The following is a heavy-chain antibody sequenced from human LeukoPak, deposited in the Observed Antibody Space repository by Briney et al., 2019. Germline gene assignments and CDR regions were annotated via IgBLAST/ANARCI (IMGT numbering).Heavy chain of an antibody. CDR2: IYWNDDK. J-gene: IGHJ4*02. V-gene: IGHV2-5*01. D-gene: IGHD3-10*01. CDR1: GFSLSTRGVG. CDR3: ARLNSPYYYGSGSYPDY. Sequence: SGPTLVNPTQTLTLTCTFSGFSLSTRGVGVGWIRQPPVKALEWLALIYWNDDKRYSPSLKSRLTFTKDTSKNQVVLTMTNMDPVDTATYYCARLNSPYYYGSGSYPDYWGQGTLVTVSS.